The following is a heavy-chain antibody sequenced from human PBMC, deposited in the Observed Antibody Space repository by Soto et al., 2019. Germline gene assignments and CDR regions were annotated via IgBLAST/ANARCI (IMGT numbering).Heavy chain of an antibody. CDR3: ARDRDYFDTSGYYYYFDH. V-gene: IGHV3-33*01. J-gene: IGHJ4*02. CDR1: GFTFSSYG. D-gene: IGHD3-22*01. Sequence: PGGSLRLSCAASGFTFSSYGMHWVRQAPGKGLEWVAVIWFDGGKKYYGDSVKGRFTISRDNSKNTVYLQMNSLRAEDTAVFYCARDRDYFDTSGYYYYFDHWGQGALVTVSS. CDR2: IWFDGGKK.